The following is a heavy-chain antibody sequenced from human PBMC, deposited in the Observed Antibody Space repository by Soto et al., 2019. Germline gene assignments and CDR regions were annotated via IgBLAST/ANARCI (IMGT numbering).Heavy chain of an antibody. V-gene: IGHV4-59*01. J-gene: IGHJ4*02. CDR1: GGSISGYY. Sequence: SETLSLTCTVSGGSISGYYWSWIRQPPGKGLEWIGYIYYSGNTNYNPSLKSRVTISVDTSKNQFSLKLSSVTAADTAVYYCARALRAYCGGDCYSAYFDYWGQGTLVTVSS. CDR2: IYYSGNT. CDR3: ARALRAYCGGDCYSAYFDY. D-gene: IGHD2-21*02.